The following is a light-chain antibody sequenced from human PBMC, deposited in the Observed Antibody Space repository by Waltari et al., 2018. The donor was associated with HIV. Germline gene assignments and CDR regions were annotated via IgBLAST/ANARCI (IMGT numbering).Light chain of an antibody. Sequence: QLILTQSPSASASLGASVKLTCTLSSGHSSYAIAWLQHQPEKGPRYLMKVNSDGSHRKGDGIPDRFSGSSSGPERYLTISSRQSEDEADYYCQTWDTGPWVFGGGTKLTVL. CDR1: SGHSSYA. CDR3: QTWDTGPWV. J-gene: IGLJ3*02. CDR2: VNSDGSH. V-gene: IGLV4-69*01.